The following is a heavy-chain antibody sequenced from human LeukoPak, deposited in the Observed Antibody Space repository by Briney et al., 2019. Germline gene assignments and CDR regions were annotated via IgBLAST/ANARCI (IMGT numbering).Heavy chain of an antibody. D-gene: IGHD3-9*01. V-gene: IGHV4-61*05. CDR2: IYYSGST. J-gene: IGHJ4*02. Sequence: SETLSLTCTVSGGSISSSSYYWSWIRQPPGKGLEWIGYIYYSGSTNYNPSLKSRVTISVDTSKNQFSLKLSSVTAADTAVYYCARVNGDILTGYYYFDYWGQGTLVTVSS. CDR1: GGSISSSSYY. CDR3: ARVNGDILTGYYYFDY.